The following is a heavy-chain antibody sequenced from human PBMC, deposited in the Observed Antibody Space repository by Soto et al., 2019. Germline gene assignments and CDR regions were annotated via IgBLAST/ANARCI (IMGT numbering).Heavy chain of an antibody. CDR2: ISAYNGNT. Sequence: ASVKVSCKASGYTFTSYGISWARQAPGQGLEWMGWISAYNGNTNYAQKLQGRVTMTTDTSTSTAYMELRSLRSDDTAVYYCARDRTDFWSRHYHHWGQGTLVTVSS. J-gene: IGHJ5*02. V-gene: IGHV1-18*01. CDR1: GYTFTSYG. D-gene: IGHD3-3*01. CDR3: ARDRTDFWSRHYHH.